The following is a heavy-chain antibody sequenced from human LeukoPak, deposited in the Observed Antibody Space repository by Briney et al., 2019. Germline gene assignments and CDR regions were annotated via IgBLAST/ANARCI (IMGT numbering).Heavy chain of an antibody. J-gene: IGHJ4*02. Sequence: GSLRLSCTASGFTFSDFHMSWIRQAPGKGLEWVSHISGSGYAIHHPGSVKGRFTISRDNAKNSLYLQMNSLRVEDSAVYYCARLSGTYSRGGDHWGQGTLLTVSS. CDR3: ARLSGTYSRGGDH. D-gene: IGHD1-26*01. CDR1: GFTFSDFH. V-gene: IGHV3-11*01. CDR2: ISGSGYAI.